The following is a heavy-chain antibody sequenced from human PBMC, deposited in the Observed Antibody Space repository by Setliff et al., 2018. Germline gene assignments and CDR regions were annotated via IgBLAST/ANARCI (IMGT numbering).Heavy chain of an antibody. J-gene: IGHJ4*02. CDR1: GFIFGSDY. V-gene: IGHV3-7*03. CDR3: ARAAALAGGRVYYDL. D-gene: IGHD2-2*01. CDR2: IRHDGGDI. Sequence: GESLKISCAASGFIFGSDYMGWIRQTPGKGLEWVANIRHDGGDINYVDSVKGRFTISRDNAENSLYLQMDILRVEDTAIYYCARAAALAGGRVYYDLWGQGTLVTVSS.